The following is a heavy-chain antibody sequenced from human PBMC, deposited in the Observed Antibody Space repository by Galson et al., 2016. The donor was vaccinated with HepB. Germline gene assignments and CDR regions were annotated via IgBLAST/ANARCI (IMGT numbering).Heavy chain of an antibody. V-gene: IGHV3-23*01. J-gene: IGHJ5*02. Sequence: SLRLSCAASGFSFSTSGMSWVRQTPGRGLEWVSGITGSGATTHYADSVKGRFTISRDNSKNTLYLYRNSLRAEDTAVYYCGKHGGFDPWGQGSPVSVSS. CDR1: GFSFSTSG. CDR3: GKHGGFDP. CDR2: ITGSGATT. D-gene: IGHD3-16*01.